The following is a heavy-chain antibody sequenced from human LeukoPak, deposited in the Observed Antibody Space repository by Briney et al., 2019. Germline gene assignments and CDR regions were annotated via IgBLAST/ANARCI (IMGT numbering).Heavy chain of an antibody. CDR1: GFTFRDHT. Sequence: GGSLRLSCVASGFTFRDHTMHWVRHAPGKGLEYVLGARKNGDNVYSAKSVKGRFSVSRDNSRNTLYLQMGSLRDEDMGVYYCARERYSPIVPDVLDLWGQGTMVTVSS. CDR2: ARKNGDNV. CDR3: ARERYSPIVPDVLDL. V-gene: IGHV3-64*01. D-gene: IGHD6-13*01. J-gene: IGHJ3*01.